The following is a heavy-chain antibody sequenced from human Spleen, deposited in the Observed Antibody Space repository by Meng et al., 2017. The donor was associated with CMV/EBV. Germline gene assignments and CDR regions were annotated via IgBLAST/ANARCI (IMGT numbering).Heavy chain of an antibody. V-gene: IGHV3-7*01. CDR2: IREDGSSK. CDR1: GFTFSTSW. J-gene: IGHJ4*02. Sequence: GGSLRLSCAASGFTFSTSWMSWVRQAPGKGLEWVANIREDGSSKYYADPVKGRFTISRDNAKNSLYLQMNSLRAEDTAVYYCARTPWGNWGQGTLVTVSS. CDR3: ARTPWGN. D-gene: IGHD3-16*01.